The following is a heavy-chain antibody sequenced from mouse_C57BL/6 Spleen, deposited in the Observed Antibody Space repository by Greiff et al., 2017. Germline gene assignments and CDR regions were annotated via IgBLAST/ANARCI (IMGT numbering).Heavy chain of an antibody. V-gene: IGHV1-69*01. CDR3: ANGGGYYGWFAY. CDR1: GYTFTSYW. J-gene: IGHJ3*01. D-gene: IGHD2-3*01. Sequence: VQLQQPGAELVMPGASVKLSCKASGYTFTSYWMHWVKQRPGQGLEWIGEIDPSDSYTNYNQKFKGKSTLTVDKSSSTAYMQLSSLTSEDSAVYYCANGGGYYGWFAYWGQGTLVTVSA. CDR2: IDPSDSYT.